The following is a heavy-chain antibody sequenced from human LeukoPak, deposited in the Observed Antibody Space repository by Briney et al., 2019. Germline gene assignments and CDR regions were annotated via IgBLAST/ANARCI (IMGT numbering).Heavy chain of an antibody. CDR2: LSWNSGSI. V-gene: IGHV3-9*01. D-gene: IGHD3-22*01. CDR1: GFTFDDYA. CDR3: ARRYYYDSSGYLSAFDI. J-gene: IGHJ3*02. Sequence: GGSLRLSCAASGFTFDDYAMHWVRQAPGKGLEWVSGLSWNSGSIGYADSVKGRFTISRDNAKNSLYLQMNSLRAEDTALYYCARRYYYDSSGYLSAFDIWGQGTMVTVSS.